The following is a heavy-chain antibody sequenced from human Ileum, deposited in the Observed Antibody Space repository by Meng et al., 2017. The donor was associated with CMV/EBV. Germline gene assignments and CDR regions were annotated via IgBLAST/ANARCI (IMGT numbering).Heavy chain of an antibody. CDR3: AGDGGFSDP. D-gene: IGHD3-16*01. CDR1: GFTVSGNS. CDR2: MYSSGST. V-gene: IGHV3-66*01. Sequence: GVSLRLSCAASGFTVSGNSMNWVRQAPGKGLEWVSLMYSSGSTKYADSVKGRFTISRDNSKNTLYLQMNSLRVEDTAVYYCAGDGGFSDPWGQGTLVTVSS. J-gene: IGHJ5*02.